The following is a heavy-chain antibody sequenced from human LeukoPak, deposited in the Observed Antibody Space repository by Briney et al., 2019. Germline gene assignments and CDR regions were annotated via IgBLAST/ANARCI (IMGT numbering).Heavy chain of an antibody. J-gene: IGHJ4*02. Sequence: ASVEVSCKASGYTFTSHGISWVRQAPGQGLEWMGWISAYNDNTNYAQKLQGRVTMTTDTSTSTAYMELRSLRSDDTAAYYCARGAVWELLDYWGQGTLVTVSS. D-gene: IGHD1-26*01. V-gene: IGHV1-18*01. CDR1: GYTFTSHG. CDR2: ISAYNDNT. CDR3: ARGAVWELLDY.